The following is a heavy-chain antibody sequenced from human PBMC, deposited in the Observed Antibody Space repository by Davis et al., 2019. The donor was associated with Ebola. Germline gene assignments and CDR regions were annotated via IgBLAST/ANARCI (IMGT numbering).Heavy chain of an antibody. J-gene: IGHJ3*02. CDR1: GFTVSSNY. CDR2: IYSGGST. D-gene: IGHD5-18*01. V-gene: IGHV3-53*01. Sequence: PGGSLRLSCAASGFTVSSNYMSWVRQAPGKGLEWVSVIYSGGSTYYADSVKGRFTISRDNSKNTLYLQMNSLRAEDTAVYYCARGSSEGEYSYTSSLHAFDIWGQGTMVTVSS. CDR3: ARGSSEGEYSYTSSLHAFDI.